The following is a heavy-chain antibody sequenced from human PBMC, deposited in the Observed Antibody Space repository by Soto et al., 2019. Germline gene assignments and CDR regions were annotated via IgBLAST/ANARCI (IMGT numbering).Heavy chain of an antibody. CDR2: IGGSGGNT. D-gene: IGHD3-10*01. J-gene: IGHJ4*02. Sequence: GSLRLSCAASGFTFSIYGMSWVRQAPGKGLEWVSAIGGSGGNTYYADSVKGRFSISRDNSKNTLYLQMNSLRAEDTAVYYCAKVGYYSDSDYWGQGTLVTVSS. V-gene: IGHV3-23*01. CDR3: AKVGYYSDSDY. CDR1: GFTFSIYG.